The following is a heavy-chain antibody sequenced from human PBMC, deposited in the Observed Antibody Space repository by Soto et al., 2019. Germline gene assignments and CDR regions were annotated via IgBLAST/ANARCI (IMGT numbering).Heavy chain of an antibody. J-gene: IGHJ6*02. D-gene: IGHD3-9*01. Sequence: QVHLQESGPGLVKPSETLSLICIVSGGSISGAISTYSWTWIRLPPGGGLEWIGHTSHSGTTDYNPSLKSRVTISVDTAKNQFSLHLNSVTAADTAVYYCARKGPLRYNYYGMDVWGQGTTVSVSS. CDR1: GGSISGAISTYS. CDR2: TSHSGTT. V-gene: IGHV4-61*01. CDR3: ARKGPLRYNYYGMDV.